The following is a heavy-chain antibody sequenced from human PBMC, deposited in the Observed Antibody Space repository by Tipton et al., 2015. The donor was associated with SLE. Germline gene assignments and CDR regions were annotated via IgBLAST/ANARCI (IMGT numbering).Heavy chain of an antibody. V-gene: IGHV3-15*04. Sequence: SLRLSCAASGFTFSKASMNWVRQAPGKGLEWIGRIEMESDGGTSDYAAPVKGRFTISRDDSKNTVYLEMCSLKTEDTAVYYCITVIVANWFDPWGQGTLVTVSS. D-gene: IGHD5-12*01. CDR3: ITVIVANWFDP. J-gene: IGHJ5*02. CDR1: GFTFSKAS. CDR2: IEMESDGGTS.